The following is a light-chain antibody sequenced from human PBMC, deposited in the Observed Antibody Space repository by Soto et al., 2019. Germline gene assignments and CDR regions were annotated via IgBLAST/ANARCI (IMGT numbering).Light chain of an antibody. CDR3: CSLTNGATWV. J-gene: IGLJ3*02. V-gene: IGLV2-23*01. Sequence: QSALTQPASVSGSPGQSITISCTGTNSDVGSHNFVSWYQQYPGKATKLLIYEASKRPSGLSNRFSGSKSGNTASLTISGLQAEDEADYYCCSLTNGATWVFGGGTKVTVL. CDR2: EAS. CDR1: NSDVGSHNF.